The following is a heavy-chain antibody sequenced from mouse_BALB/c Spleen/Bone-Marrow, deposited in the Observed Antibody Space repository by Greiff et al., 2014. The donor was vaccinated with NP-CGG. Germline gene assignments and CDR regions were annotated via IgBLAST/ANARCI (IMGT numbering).Heavy chain of an antibody. CDR1: GYTFTSYY. Sequence: QVHLQQSGADLVKPGASVKLSCKASGYTFTSYYMYWVKQRPGQGLEWIGEINPSNGGTNFNEKFKSKATLTVDKSSSTAYMQLSSLTSEDSAVYYCTRYGNYYFDYRGQGPT. V-gene: IGHV1S81*02. CDR2: INPSNGGT. D-gene: IGHD2-1*01. CDR3: TRYGNYYFDY. J-gene: IGHJ2*01.